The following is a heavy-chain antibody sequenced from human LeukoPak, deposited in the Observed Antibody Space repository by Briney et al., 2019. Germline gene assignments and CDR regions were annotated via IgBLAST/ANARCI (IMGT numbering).Heavy chain of an antibody. J-gene: IGHJ4*02. CDR1: GGSISSSSYY. V-gene: IGHV4-39*01. Sequence: PSETLSLTCTVSGGSISSSSYYWGWSRLSPGKVVEWIGSIFYSGSTYYNASLKSQVTISIDTSENQFSLKVSSVTAADTAVYYCATTPALAVAGTLDPKEWGQGTLVTVSS. D-gene: IGHD6-19*01. CDR2: IFYSGST. CDR3: ATTPALAVAGTLDPKE.